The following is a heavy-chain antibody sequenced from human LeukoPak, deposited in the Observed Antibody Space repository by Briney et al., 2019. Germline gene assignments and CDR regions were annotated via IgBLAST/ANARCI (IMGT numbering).Heavy chain of an antibody. CDR1: GFPLSSYG. V-gene: IGHV3-30*02. Sequence: PGGSLRLSCAASGFPLSSYGMHWVRQAPGKGLEWVAFIRYDGSNKYYADSVKGRFTISRDNSENTLYLQMDSLRAEDTAVYYCAKDFPLYYYDSSGYYPWVDYWGQGTLVTVSS. CDR3: AKDFPLYYYDSSGYYPWVDY. CDR2: IRYDGSNK. D-gene: IGHD3-22*01. J-gene: IGHJ4*02.